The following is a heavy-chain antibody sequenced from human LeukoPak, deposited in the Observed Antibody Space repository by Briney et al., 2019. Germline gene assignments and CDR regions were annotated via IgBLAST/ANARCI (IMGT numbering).Heavy chain of an antibody. CDR2: IIPIFGTA. CDR1: GGTFSSYA. V-gene: IGHV1-69*05. Sequence: SVKVSCKASGGTFSSYAISWVRQAPGQGLEWMGRIIPIFGTANYAQKFQGRVTITTDESTSTAYMEPSSLRSEDTAVYYCARDRGTGDYVLDYWGQGTLVTVSS. D-gene: IGHD4-17*01. J-gene: IGHJ4*02. CDR3: ARDRGTGDYVLDY.